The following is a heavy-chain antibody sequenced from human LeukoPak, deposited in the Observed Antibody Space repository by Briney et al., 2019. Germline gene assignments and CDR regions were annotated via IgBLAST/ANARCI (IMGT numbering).Heavy chain of an antibody. CDR2: IFYSGST. V-gene: IGHV4-39*07. CDR1: SGSISTSNYY. CDR3: ARGGLVLSPKGYFDC. J-gene: IGHJ4*02. D-gene: IGHD3-16*02. Sequence: SETLSLTCTVSSGSISTSNYYWGWVRQPPGKALEWIGNIFYSGSTYYSPSLKSRVTISLDTSRNQFSLKLNSVTAADTAVYYCARGGLVLSPKGYFDCWGQGTLATVSS.